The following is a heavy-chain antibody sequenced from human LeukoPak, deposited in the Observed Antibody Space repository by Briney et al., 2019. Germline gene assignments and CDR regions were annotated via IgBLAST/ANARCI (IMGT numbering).Heavy chain of an antibody. V-gene: IGHV1-2*02. Sequence: GASVKVSCKASGYTFTSYYMHWVRQAPGQGLEWMGWINPNSGGTNYAQKFQGRVTMTRDTSISTAYMELSRLRSDDTAVYYCARDRNTRFLEWLLSLPDYWGQGTLVTVSS. CDR2: INPNSGGT. CDR1: GYTFTSYY. J-gene: IGHJ4*02. D-gene: IGHD3-3*01. CDR3: ARDRNTRFLEWLLSLPDY.